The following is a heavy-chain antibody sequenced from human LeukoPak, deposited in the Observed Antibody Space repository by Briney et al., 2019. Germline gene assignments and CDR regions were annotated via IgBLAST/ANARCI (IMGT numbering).Heavy chain of an antibody. Sequence: GGSLRLSCAASGFTFAYYGMHWVRQAPGKGLEWVAVISHDGSNKQYADSVKGRFTISRDNSKNMMYLEMNSLRGDDTAVYYCAKDIRVQTIFPSFDYWGQGALVTVSS. V-gene: IGHV3-30*18. CDR2: ISHDGSNK. CDR1: GFTFAYYG. J-gene: IGHJ4*02. D-gene: IGHD3-3*01. CDR3: AKDIRVQTIFPSFDY.